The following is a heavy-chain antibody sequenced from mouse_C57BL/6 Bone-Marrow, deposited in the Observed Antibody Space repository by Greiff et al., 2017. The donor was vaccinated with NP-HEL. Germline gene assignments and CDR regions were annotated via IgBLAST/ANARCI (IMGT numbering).Heavy chain of an antibody. J-gene: IGHJ1*03. V-gene: IGHV5-16*01. D-gene: IGHD1-1*01. CDR2: INYDGSST. CDR3: ARFITTVVATDGWYFDG. Sequence: EVQGVESEGGLVQPGSSMKLSCTASGFTFSDYYMAWVRQVPEKGLEWVANINYDGSSTYYLDSLKSRFIISRDNAKNILYLQMRSLKSEYTATYYCARFITTVVATDGWYFDGWGTGTTVTVSS. CDR1: GFTFSDYY.